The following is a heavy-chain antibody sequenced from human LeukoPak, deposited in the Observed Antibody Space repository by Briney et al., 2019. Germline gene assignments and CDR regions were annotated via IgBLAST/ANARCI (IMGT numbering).Heavy chain of an antibody. V-gene: IGHV1-2*02. J-gene: IGHJ5*02. CDR2: INPNSGGT. CDR3: ARDAVAAALNWFDP. D-gene: IGHD6-13*01. Sequence: ASVTVSCKASGYTFTGYYMHWVRQAPGQGLEWMGWINPNSGGTNYAQKFQGRVTMTRETSISTAYMELSRLRSDDTAVYYCARDAVAAALNWFDPWGQGTLVTVSS. CDR1: GYTFTGYY.